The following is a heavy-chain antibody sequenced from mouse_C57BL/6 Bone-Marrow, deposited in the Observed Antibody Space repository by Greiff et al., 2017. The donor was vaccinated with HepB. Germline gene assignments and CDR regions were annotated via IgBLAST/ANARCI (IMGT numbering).Heavy chain of an antibody. CDR1: GYTFTSYW. CDR2: IHPNSGST. V-gene: IGHV1-64*01. Sequence: VQLQQPGAELVKPGASVKLSCKASGYTFTSYWMHWVKQRPGQGLEWIGMIHPNSGSTNYNEKFKSKATLTVDKSSSTAYMQLSSLTSDDSAVYYCASNYYGSSFYFDYWGQGTTRTVSS. J-gene: IGHJ2*01. D-gene: IGHD1-1*01. CDR3: ASNYYGSSFYFDY.